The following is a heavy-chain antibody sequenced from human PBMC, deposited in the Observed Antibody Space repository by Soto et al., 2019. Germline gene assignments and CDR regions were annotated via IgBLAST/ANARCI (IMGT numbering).Heavy chain of an antibody. Sequence: QVQLQESGPGLVKPSETLSLTCTVSGGSISTYYWNWIRQPPGKGLEWIGYIYSGGSANYNPSLTSRVTISVDTSKKQFSLKLSSVPAAATAVYYCARGGHCTNGVCSALDYWGQGTLVTVSS. CDR2: IYSGGSA. D-gene: IGHD2-8*01. CDR1: GGSISTYY. CDR3: ARGGHCTNGVCSALDY. J-gene: IGHJ4*02. V-gene: IGHV4-59*08.